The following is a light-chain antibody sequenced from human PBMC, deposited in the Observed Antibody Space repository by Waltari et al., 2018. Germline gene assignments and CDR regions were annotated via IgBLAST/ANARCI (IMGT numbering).Light chain of an antibody. CDR3: QSADASGTYKL. J-gene: IGLJ2*01. V-gene: IGLV3-25*03. Sequence: SSELTQPPSVSVSPGQTARITFSGDALHRQFASWYQQKPGQAPVIVIYKDTGRPSEIPERFSGSSSGTTVTLTISGVQAEDEADYYCQSADASGTYKLFGGGTKLTVL. CDR2: KDT. CDR1: ALHRQF.